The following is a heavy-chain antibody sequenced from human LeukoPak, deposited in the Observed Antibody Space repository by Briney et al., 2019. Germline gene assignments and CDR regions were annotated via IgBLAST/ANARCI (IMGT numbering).Heavy chain of an antibody. CDR3: AKARCSSSDCYLPDS. D-gene: IGHD2-2*01. CDR2: ITASGGST. CDR1: GFTLSNYS. V-gene: IGHV3-23*01. Sequence: GALKPFLSTPGFTLSNYSGNLVRQAPGEGLGVVPLITASGGSTSYADSVKGRFTISRDNSKNTLYLQMNSLRAEDTAVYYCAKARCSSSDCYLPDSWGQGTLVTVSS. J-gene: IGHJ5*01.